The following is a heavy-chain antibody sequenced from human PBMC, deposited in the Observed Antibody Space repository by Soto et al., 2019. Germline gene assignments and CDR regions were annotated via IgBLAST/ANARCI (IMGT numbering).Heavy chain of an antibody. CDR1: GYSFSTFW. J-gene: IGHJ3*02. CDR2: IYPSDSDT. V-gene: IGHV5-51*01. Sequence: PGESLKISCKGSGYSFSTFWIGWLRQRPGKGPEWMGIIYPSDSDTTYGPSFQGQVTISADKSISTAYLQWSSLKASDTAIYYCAWAVEMAANAFDIWGQGTMVNVSS. CDR3: AWAVEMAANAFDI. D-gene: IGHD5-12*01.